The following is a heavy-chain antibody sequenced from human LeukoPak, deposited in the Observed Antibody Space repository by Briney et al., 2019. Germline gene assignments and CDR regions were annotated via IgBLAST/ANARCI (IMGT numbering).Heavy chain of an antibody. J-gene: IGHJ5*02. CDR1: GFTFNNYA. Sequence: GGSLRLSCEASGFTFNNYALAWVRQSPGKGLEWVSGITGSGGHTYYAHSVKGRFTISRDNSKNTLYLQMNSLRAEDTAVYYCAKLLWFGDSSWFDPWGQGTLVTVSS. D-gene: IGHD3-10*01. CDR3: AKLLWFGDSSWFDP. V-gene: IGHV3-23*01. CDR2: ITGSGGHT.